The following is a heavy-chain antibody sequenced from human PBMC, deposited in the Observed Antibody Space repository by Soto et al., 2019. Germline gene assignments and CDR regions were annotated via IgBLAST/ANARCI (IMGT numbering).Heavy chain of an antibody. V-gene: IGHV1-24*01. D-gene: IGHD3-22*01. Sequence: SVTVSCKVSGYPLTDLSMHWVRQAPGKGLEWLGGFDPEDGETIYAQKFKGRVTMTEDTSTDTAYMELSSRRSEDTAVYYCATATPPQGVVVTRWFDPWGQGTLVTVSS. CDR1: GYPLTDLS. CDR2: FDPEDGET. J-gene: IGHJ5*02. CDR3: ATATPPQGVVVTRWFDP.